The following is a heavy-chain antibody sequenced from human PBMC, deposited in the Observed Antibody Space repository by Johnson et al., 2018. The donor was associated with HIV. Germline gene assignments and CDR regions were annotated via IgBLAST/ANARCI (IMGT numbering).Heavy chain of an antibody. CDR2: ISSNGIGT. D-gene: IGHD3-10*01. Sequence: VQVVESGGGLVQPGGSLRLSCAVSGFTFSNFAMHWVRQAPGKGLEYVSAISSNGIGTYYANSVDGRFTISRDNDKNTLYLEMGSLRVEDMAVYYCARSRGPMRKDAFDIWCQGTKVTVSS. CDR3: ARSRGPMRKDAFDI. J-gene: IGHJ3*02. CDR1: GFTFSNFA. V-gene: IGHV3-64*01.